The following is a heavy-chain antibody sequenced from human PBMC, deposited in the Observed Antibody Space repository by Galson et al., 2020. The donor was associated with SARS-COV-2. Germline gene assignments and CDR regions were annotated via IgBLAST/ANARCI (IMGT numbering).Heavy chain of an antibody. Sequence: SETLSLTCAVSGGSISSGGYSWSWIRQPPGKGLEWIGYTYHSGSTYYNPSLKSRVTISVDRSKNQFSLKLSSVTAADTAVYYCARVGGFGDSGDWFDPWGQGTLVTVSS. CDR2: TYHSGST. CDR1: GGSISSGGYS. D-gene: IGHD3-10*01. CDR3: ARVGGFGDSGDWFDP. J-gene: IGHJ5*02. V-gene: IGHV4-30-2*01.